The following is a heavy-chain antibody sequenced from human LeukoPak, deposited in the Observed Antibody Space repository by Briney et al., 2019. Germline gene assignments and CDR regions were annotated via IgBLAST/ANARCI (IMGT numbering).Heavy chain of an antibody. CDR1: GYTVTSYY. V-gene: IGHV1-46*01. J-gene: IGHJ6*02. CDR2: LNPSGGST. CDR3: ASVYNYGMDV. Sequence: GASVKVSCEASGYTVTSYYMHWVRQAPGQGLEWTGILNPSGGSTSYAQKFQGRATLTRATSTSTVYMELSSLRSEDTAVYYCASVYNYGMDVWGQGTTVIVSS.